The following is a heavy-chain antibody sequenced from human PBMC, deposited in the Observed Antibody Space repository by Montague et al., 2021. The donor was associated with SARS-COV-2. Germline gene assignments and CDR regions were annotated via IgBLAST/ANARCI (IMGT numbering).Heavy chain of an antibody. CDR1: GFALNSYW. CDR2: INRDGSVK. V-gene: IGHV3-7*03. Sequence: SLRLSCAASGFALNSYWMTWVRQAPGKGLEWVANINRDGSVKHFVDSVEGRFTISRDNAKNSLYLLMNSLRLEDTAAYYCARDTTYNTGIYYDAFDVWGQGTMVTVSS. J-gene: IGHJ3*01. CDR3: ARDTTYNTGIYYDAFDV. D-gene: IGHD1-26*01.